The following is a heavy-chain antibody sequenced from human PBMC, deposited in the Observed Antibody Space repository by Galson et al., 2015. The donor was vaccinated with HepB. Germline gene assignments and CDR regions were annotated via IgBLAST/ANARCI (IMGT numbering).Heavy chain of an antibody. D-gene: IGHD3-16*01. J-gene: IGHJ4*02. CDR1: GGTFSSYA. CDR2: IIPIFGTA. Sequence: SVKVSCKASGGTFSSYAISWVRQAPGQGLEWMGGIIPIFGTANYAQKFQGRVTITADESTSTAYMELSSLRSEDTAVYYCALQYYDYVWGSYSNDYWGQGTLVTVSS. CDR3: ALQYYDYVWGSYSNDY. V-gene: IGHV1-69*13.